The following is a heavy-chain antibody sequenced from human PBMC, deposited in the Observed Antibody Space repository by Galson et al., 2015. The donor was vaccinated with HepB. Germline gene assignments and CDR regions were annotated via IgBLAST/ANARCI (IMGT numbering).Heavy chain of an antibody. CDR1: GFTFSGYG. CDR3: ATPLGGHLFDY. D-gene: IGHD3-3*02. CDR2: ISGSGNI. J-gene: IGHJ4*02. Sequence: SLRLSCAASGFTFSGYGMSWVRQAAGQGLEWVSTISGSGNIFYADAVKSRFSISRDNSKNTLYLQMHSLRVDDAAVYFCATPLGGHLFDYWGQGTLVTVSS. V-gene: IGHV3-23*01.